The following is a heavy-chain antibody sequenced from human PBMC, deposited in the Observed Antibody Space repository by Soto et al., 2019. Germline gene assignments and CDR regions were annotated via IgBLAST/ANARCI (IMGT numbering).Heavy chain of an antibody. D-gene: IGHD3-3*02. Sequence: VHLLESGGGLVQPGGSLRLSCEASGFTFSNYAMAWVRQTPGEGPEWVSTIGGGDDIFYAESVQGRFIISRDDSRSTMYLQMDTLRVEDTAIYFCAKDSISYNGIYDAFDVWGQGTVVTVSS. CDR1: GFTFSNYA. CDR3: AKDSISYNGIYDAFDV. CDR2: IGGGDDI. J-gene: IGHJ3*01. V-gene: IGHV3-23*01.